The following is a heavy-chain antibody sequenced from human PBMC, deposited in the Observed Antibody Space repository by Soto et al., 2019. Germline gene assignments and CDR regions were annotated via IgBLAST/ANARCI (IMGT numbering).Heavy chain of an antibody. CDR1: GYSFTKYW. CDR3: ARLANIGYEGNGEYYYGKDV. D-gene: IGHD5-12*01. J-gene: IGHJ6*02. CDR2: IDPSDSYV. Sequence: PGESLQISCQASGYSFTKYWISWVRQMPGKGLEWMGRIDPSDSYVNYRPSFQGQVTISVDKSISTAYLQWSSLKASDTALYYCARLANIGYEGNGEYYYGKDVWGQGTTVTGS. V-gene: IGHV5-10-1*04.